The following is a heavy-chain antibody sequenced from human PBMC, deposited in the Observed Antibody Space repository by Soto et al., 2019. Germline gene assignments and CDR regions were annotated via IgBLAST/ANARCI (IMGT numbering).Heavy chain of an antibody. V-gene: IGHV3-23*01. CDR1: GFTVSAYH. D-gene: IGHD5-18*01. CDR3: ARDYRYACDY. Sequence: GGSLRLSCATSGFTVSAYHMSWVRQAPGKGLEWVSVISSSGGTTYYTDSVKGRFTISRDNSKNTLYLQMNSLRAEDTAVYYCARDYRYACDYWGQGTLVTVSS. CDR2: ISSSGGTT. J-gene: IGHJ4*02.